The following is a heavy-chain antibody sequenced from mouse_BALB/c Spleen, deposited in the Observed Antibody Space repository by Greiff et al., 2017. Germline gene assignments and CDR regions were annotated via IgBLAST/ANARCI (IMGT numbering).Heavy chain of an antibody. V-gene: IGHV1-7*01. Sequence: VQLVESGAELAKPGASVKMSCKASGYTFTSYWMHWVKQRPGQGLEWIGYINPSTGYTEYNQKFKDKATLTADKSSSTAYMQLSSLTSEDSAVYYCARNYRYDVYAMDYWGQGTSVTVSS. CDR2: INPSTGYT. J-gene: IGHJ4*01. D-gene: IGHD2-14*01. CDR1: GYTFTSYW. CDR3: ARNYRYDVYAMDY.